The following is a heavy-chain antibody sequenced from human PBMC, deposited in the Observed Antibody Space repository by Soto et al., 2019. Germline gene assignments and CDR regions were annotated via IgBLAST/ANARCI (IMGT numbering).Heavy chain of an antibody. Sequence: GGSLRLSCAASGFTFSSYAMHWVRQAPGKGLEYVSAISSNGGSTYYANSVKGRFTISRDNSKNTLYLQMSSLKAEDTAVYYCAKSFYDSPPDFCDIWGQGTMVTVSS. V-gene: IGHV3-64*01. CDR2: ISSNGGST. CDR3: AKSFYDSPPDFCDI. J-gene: IGHJ3*02. D-gene: IGHD3-22*01. CDR1: GFTFSSYA.